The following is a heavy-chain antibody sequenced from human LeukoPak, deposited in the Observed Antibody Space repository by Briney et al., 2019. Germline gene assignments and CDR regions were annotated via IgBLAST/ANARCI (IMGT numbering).Heavy chain of an antibody. J-gene: IGHJ3*01. CDR3: ARVNYRAFDL. Sequence: PGGSLRLSCVASGFTVSNNYMTWVRQAPGRALEWVSVIERGGKTHYADSLKDRFIISRDNSKNTVYLQLKSLRAEDTAMYYCARVNYRAFDLWGQGTMVTVSS. CDR1: GFTVSNNY. D-gene: IGHD5-24*01. CDR2: IERGGKT. V-gene: IGHV3-66*01.